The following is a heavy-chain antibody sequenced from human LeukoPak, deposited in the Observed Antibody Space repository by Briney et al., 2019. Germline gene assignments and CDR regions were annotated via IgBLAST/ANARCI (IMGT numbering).Heavy chain of an antibody. V-gene: IGHV3-23*01. CDR3: AKDSIVEIVVVPAAMVDYYFDY. Sequence: GGSLRLSCAASGFTFSSYAMSWVRQAPGKGLEWVSAISGSGGSTYYADSMKGRFTISRDNSKNTLYLQMNSLRAEDTAVYYCAKDSIVEIVVVPAAMVDYYFDYWGQGTLVTVSS. CDR2: ISGSGGST. D-gene: IGHD2-2*03. J-gene: IGHJ4*02. CDR1: GFTFSSYA.